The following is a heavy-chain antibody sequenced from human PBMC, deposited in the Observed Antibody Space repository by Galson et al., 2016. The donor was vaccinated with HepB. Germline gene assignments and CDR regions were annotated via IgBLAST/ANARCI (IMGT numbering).Heavy chain of an antibody. CDR3: AKGYGVFDY. D-gene: IGHD4-17*01. Sequence: SLRLSCATSGFTFSSYLMHWVRQAPGKTLEYVSGITFNGESTFYADSVKGRFNISRDNSKNTVYLQMNSLRAEDTAVYYCAKGYGVFDYWGQGTLVTVSS. V-gene: IGHV3-64*04. CDR2: ITFNGEST. CDR1: GFTFSSYL. J-gene: IGHJ4*02.